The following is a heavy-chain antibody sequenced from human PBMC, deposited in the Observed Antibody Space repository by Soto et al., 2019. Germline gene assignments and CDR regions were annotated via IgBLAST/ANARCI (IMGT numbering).Heavy chain of an antibody. CDR1: GYTFTHYY. J-gene: IGHJ4*02. V-gene: IGHV1-46*01. CDR2: INPNGGST. D-gene: IGHD5-18*01. Sequence: QVQLVQSGAEVKKPGASVKVSCKASGYTFTHYYIHWVRQAPGQGLEWMGIINPNGGSTTYAQKFRAAFTMTRDTSTSKVYIELSSLRSEDSAVYYCATSVNSAMAFDYWGQGTLVTVSS. CDR3: ATSVNSAMAFDY.